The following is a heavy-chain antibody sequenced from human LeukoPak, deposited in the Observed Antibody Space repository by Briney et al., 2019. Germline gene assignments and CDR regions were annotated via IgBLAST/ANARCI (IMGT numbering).Heavy chain of an antibody. CDR1: GYTFTGYY. J-gene: IGHJ4*02. V-gene: IGHV1-2*02. Sequence: ASVKVSCKASGYTFTGYYMHWVRQAPGQGLEWMGWINPNSGGTNYAQKFQGRVTMTRDTSISTAYMELSRLRSDDTAVYYCAGGFYDIPTRIMDYWGQGTLVTVSS. CDR3: AGGFYDIPTRIMDY. D-gene: IGHD3-9*01. CDR2: INPNSGGT.